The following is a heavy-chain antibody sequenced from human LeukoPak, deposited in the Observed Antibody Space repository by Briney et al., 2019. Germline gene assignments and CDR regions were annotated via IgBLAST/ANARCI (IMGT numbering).Heavy chain of an antibody. CDR2: ISGSGGST. CDR1: GFTFSSYA. J-gene: IGHJ6*02. V-gene: IGHV3-23*01. D-gene: IGHD6-19*01. Sequence: PGGSLRLSCAASGFTFSSYAMSWVRQAPGKGLEWVSAISGSGGSTYYADSVKGRFTISRDNSKNTLYVLMNSLRAEDTAVYYCAKCKTSGWSSDVMDVWGQGTTVTVSS. CDR3: AKCKTSGWSSDVMDV.